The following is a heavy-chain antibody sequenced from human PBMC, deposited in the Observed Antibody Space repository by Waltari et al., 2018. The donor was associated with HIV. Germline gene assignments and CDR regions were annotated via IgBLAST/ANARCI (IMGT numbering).Heavy chain of an antibody. CDR1: GGSFSGSF. Sequence: AGLLKPSETLSLTCAVYGGSFSGSFWSWIRQSPGEGLEWIGEMNYSRNTKYNPSLKSRVSMSVDTSLNQVSLKLSSVTAADTAVYYCASLHITTSGTEFDFWGQGTVVTVSS. CDR3: ASLHITTSGTEFDF. J-gene: IGHJ4*02. CDR2: MNYSRNT. D-gene: IGHD1-1*01. V-gene: IGHV4-34*01.